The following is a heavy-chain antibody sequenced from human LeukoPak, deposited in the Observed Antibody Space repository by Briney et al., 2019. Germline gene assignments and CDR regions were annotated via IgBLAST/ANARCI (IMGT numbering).Heavy chain of an antibody. J-gene: IGHJ4*02. CDR2: IRSKIYGGTP. V-gene: IGHV3-49*04. CDR3: TRDQTPYY. Sequence: GGSLRLSCTASGFTFGDYAMTWARQAPGKGLEWVGFIRSKIYGGTPEYAASVKGRFTISRDDSKGVAYLQMNSLKTEDTAVYYCTRDQTPYYWGQGTLVTVSS. CDR1: GFTFGDYA.